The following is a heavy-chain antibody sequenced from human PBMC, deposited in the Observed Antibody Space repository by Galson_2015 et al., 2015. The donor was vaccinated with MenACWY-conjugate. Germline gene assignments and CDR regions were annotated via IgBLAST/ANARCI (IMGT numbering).Heavy chain of an antibody. V-gene: IGHV5-51*01. CDR1: GFSFTNNW. CDR3: ARLLEYYFDY. CDR2: IYPGESVS. D-gene: IGHD3-3*01. Sequence: QSGAEVKKPGESLKISCKVSGFSFTNNWIGWVRQMPGRGLEWMGIIYPGESVSRYNPSFQGQVSFSVDKSINTAYLQWNTLKASDTAIYYCARLLEYYFDYWGQGTLVTVSS. J-gene: IGHJ4*02.